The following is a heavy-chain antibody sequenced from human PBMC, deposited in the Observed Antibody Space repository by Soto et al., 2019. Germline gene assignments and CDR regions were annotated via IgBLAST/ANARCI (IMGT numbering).Heavy chain of an antibody. CDR2: ISAYNGNT. J-gene: IGHJ6*02. D-gene: IGHD2-2*01. V-gene: IGHV1-18*04. Sequence: ASVKVSCKASGYTFTSYGISWVRQAPGQGLEWMGWISAYNGNTNNEQKLQGRVTMTTDTSTSTAYMELRSLRSDDTAVYYCARGGYCSSPSCPRARYYYYGMDVWGQGTTVTFYS. CDR3: ARGGYCSSPSCPRARYYYYGMDV. CDR1: GYTFTSYG.